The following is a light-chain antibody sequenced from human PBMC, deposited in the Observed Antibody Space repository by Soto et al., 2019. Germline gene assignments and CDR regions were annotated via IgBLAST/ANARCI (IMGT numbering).Light chain of an antibody. Sequence: DIQMTKSPATLAASLGDRVTITCRASQSISRWFAWYQQKPGKAPKLLIYDASSLESGVPSRFRGSGSGTEVTLTISSLQPDDFETYYCQQYNSYYWTCGQGTKVDIK. V-gene: IGKV1-5*01. CDR2: DAS. CDR3: QQYNSYYWT. CDR1: QSISRW. J-gene: IGKJ1*01.